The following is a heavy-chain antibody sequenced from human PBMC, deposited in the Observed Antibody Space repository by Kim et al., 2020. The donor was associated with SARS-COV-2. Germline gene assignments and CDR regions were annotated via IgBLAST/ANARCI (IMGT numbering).Heavy chain of an antibody. CDR1: GFTFAAYG. J-gene: IGHJ6*02. CDR2: IRSKVHGGTI. Sequence: GGSLRLSCAASGFTFAAYGVSWVRHAPGKGLEWIGFIRSKVHGGTIDYAASLKGRFTISRDDSKSIAYLQMNSLKTEDTAVYYCSGARVMDVWGQGTTVTVSS. V-gene: IGHV3-49*04. CDR3: SGARVMDV.